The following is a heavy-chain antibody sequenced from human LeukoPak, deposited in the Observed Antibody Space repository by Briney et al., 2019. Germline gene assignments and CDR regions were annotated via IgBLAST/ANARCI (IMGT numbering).Heavy chain of an antibody. Sequence: HPGGSLRLSCTASGFPFIEYSMNWVRQAPGKGLEWISYIGIDSGNTKYAGSVRGRFTISADKAKNSLYLQMNSLRVEDTAVYYCARDHNYAFDYWGQGTLVTVSS. CDR3: ARDHNYAFDY. D-gene: IGHD1-1*01. CDR2: IGIDSGNT. CDR1: GFPFIEYS. J-gene: IGHJ4*02. V-gene: IGHV3-48*01.